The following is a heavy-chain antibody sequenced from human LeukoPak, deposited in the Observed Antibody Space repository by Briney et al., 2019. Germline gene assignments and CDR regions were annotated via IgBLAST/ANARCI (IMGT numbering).Heavy chain of an antibody. CDR1: GGSISSYY. V-gene: IGHV4-4*07. D-gene: IGHD4-17*01. J-gene: IGHJ4*02. CDR3: AREGLTTASRGLDY. Sequence: SETLSLTCTVSGGSISSYYWSWIRQPAGKGLEWIGRIYTSGSTNYNPSYNPSLKSRVTMSVDTSKNQFSLKLSSVTTPDTAVYYCAREGLTTASRGLDYWGQGTLVTVSS. CDR2: IYTSGST.